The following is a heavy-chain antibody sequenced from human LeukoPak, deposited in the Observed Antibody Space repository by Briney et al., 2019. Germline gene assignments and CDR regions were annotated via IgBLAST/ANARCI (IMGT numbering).Heavy chain of an antibody. CDR1: GYTFTSYY. CDR2: INPSGGST. CDR3: ARTQTYYYGSGSSHFDY. J-gene: IGHJ4*02. V-gene: IGHV1-46*01. Sequence: GASVKVSCKASGYTFTSYYMHWVRQAPGQGLEWMGIINPSGGSTSYAQKFQGRVTMTRDTSTSTVYMELSSLRSEDTAVYYCARTQTYYYGSGSSHFDYWGQGTLVTVSS. D-gene: IGHD3-10*01.